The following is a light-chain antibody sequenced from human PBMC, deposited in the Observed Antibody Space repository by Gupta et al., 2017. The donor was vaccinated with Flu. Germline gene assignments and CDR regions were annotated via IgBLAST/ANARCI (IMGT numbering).Light chain of an antibody. Sequence: EIVLTQSPGTLSLSPGESVTLSCRASQSVTSTYLAWHQHRPGHAPRLLIYGAYDRATGIPDRFSGRGSGTDFTLTINRLEPEDSAVYYCQQYGDSQYSFGQGTKLEIK. CDR2: GAY. CDR3: QQYGDSQYS. V-gene: IGKV3-20*01. J-gene: IGKJ2*01. CDR1: QSVTSTY.